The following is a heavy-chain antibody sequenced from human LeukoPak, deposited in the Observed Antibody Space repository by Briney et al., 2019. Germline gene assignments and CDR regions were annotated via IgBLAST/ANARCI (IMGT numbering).Heavy chain of an antibody. CDR3: ARGGQWLVLRAFDI. CDR1: GDSVSSNSAA. J-gene: IGHJ3*02. Sequence: SQTLSLTCAISGDSVSSNSAAWNWNRQSPSRGLEWLGRTYYRSKWYNDYAVSVKSRITINPDTSKNQFSLQLNSVTPEDTAVYYCARGGQWLVLRAFDIWGQGTMVTVSS. CDR2: TYYRSKWYN. D-gene: IGHD6-19*01. V-gene: IGHV6-1*01.